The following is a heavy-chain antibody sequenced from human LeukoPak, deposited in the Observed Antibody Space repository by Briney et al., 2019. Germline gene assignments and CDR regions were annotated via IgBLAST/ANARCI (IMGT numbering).Heavy chain of an antibody. J-gene: IGHJ4*02. D-gene: IGHD4-23*01. V-gene: IGHV1-46*01. CDR1: GYIFTSYY. Sequence: ASVKVSCKASGYIFTSYYMYWVRQAPGQGLEWMGIINPSGGSIRYAQKFQGRVTMTRDTSISTAYMELSRLRSDDTAVYYCAATTVVTPFSFDYWGQGTLVTVSS. CDR3: AATTVVTPFSFDY. CDR2: INPSGGSI.